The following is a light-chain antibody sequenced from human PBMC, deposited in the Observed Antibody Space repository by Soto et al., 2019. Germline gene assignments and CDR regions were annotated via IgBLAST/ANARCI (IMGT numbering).Light chain of an antibody. Sequence: EIVLTQSPGTLSLSPGARATLSCRASQSVSSSYLAWYQQKPGQAPRLLIYGASSRATGIPDRFSGSGSWRDYSLTISSLEPEDFAVYYCHQYGSTPPYTFGQGTKLEIK. CDR3: HQYGSTPPYT. CDR1: QSVSSSY. CDR2: GAS. J-gene: IGKJ2*01. V-gene: IGKV3-20*01.